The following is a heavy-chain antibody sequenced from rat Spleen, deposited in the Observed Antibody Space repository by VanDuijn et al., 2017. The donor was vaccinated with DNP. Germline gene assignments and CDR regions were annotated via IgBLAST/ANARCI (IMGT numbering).Heavy chain of an antibody. Sequence: QVQLTESGPGLVQSSETLSLTCTVSGFSIIGYSVYWVRRPSGKGLEWMGKMWYDGDTAYNSALKSRLSISRDTSKSQVFLQMNRLQTEDTAIYFCTRGRYAVDYWGQGVMVTVSS. J-gene: IGHJ2*01. V-gene: IGHV2S30*01. CDR2: MWYDGDT. CDR3: TRGRYAVDY. CDR1: GFSIIGYS. D-gene: IGHD1-5*01.